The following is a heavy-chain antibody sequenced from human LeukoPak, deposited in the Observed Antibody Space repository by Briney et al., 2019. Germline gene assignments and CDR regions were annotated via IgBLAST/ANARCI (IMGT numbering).Heavy chain of an antibody. J-gene: IGHJ4*02. CDR1: GGSISSYY. Sequence: LETLSLTCTVSGGSISSYYWSWIRQPPGKGLEWIGYIYYSGSTNYNPSLKSRVTMSVDTSKNQFSLKLISVTAADTAVYYCARGAYGSAQPFDYWGQGTLVTVSS. CDR2: IYYSGST. V-gene: IGHV4-59*12. CDR3: ARGAYGSAQPFDY. D-gene: IGHD2-15*01.